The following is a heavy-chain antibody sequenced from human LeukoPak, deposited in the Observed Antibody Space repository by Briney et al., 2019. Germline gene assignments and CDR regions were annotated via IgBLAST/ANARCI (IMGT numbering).Heavy chain of an antibody. Sequence: PSETLSLTCTVSGGSISSSSYYWGWIRQPPGKGLEWIGMIFYSGSTYYNPSLKSRVTMSVDTSKNQFSLKLSSVTAADTAVYYCARLSRGCNYGTEYCDYWGQGTLVTVSS. CDR3: ARLSRGCNYGTEYCDY. CDR1: GGSISSSSYY. V-gene: IGHV4-39*01. D-gene: IGHD5-18*01. CDR2: IFYSGST. J-gene: IGHJ4*02.